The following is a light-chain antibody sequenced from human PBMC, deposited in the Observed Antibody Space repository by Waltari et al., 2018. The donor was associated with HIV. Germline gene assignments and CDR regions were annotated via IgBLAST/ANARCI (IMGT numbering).Light chain of an antibody. J-gene: IGKJ2*01. CDR1: QTVTENY. Sequence: EIVLKQPPDTLSWSPGENATLSCRASQTVTENYLAWYQQKPGQAPRLLIHGASSRATGIPDRFSGSGSGTDFTLTINSLVPGDYAIFYCQQYAKSPRTFGQGTKLE. V-gene: IGKV3-20*01. CDR3: QQYAKSPRT. CDR2: GAS.